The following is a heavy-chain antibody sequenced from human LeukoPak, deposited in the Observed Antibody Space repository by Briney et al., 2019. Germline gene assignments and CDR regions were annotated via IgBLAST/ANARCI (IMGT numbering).Heavy chain of an antibody. Sequence: SSETLSLTCTVSGGSISSSSYYWGWIRQPPGKGLEWIGSIYYSGSTYYNPSLKSRVTISVDTSKNQFSLKLSSVTAADTAVYYCARDLVLLWFGELRYWFDPWGQGTLVTVSS. CDR3: ARDLVLLWFGELRYWFDP. D-gene: IGHD3-10*01. V-gene: IGHV4-39*07. J-gene: IGHJ5*02. CDR2: IYYSGST. CDR1: GGSISSSSYY.